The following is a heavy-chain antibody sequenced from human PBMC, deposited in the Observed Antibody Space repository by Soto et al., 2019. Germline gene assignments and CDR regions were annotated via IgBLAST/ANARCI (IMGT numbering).Heavy chain of an antibody. Sequence: EVQLVESGGGLVQPGGSLRLYCAACGFTVSTKYMSWVRQAPGKGLEWVSVIYSGGSTFYADSVRGRFTISRDNSKNTVNLQMNSLRAEDTAVYYWARDPWAADYLGQGTLVTVSS. J-gene: IGHJ4*02. CDR2: IYSGGST. V-gene: IGHV3-66*01. D-gene: IGHD3-16*01. CDR3: ARDPWAADY. CDR1: GFTVSTKY.